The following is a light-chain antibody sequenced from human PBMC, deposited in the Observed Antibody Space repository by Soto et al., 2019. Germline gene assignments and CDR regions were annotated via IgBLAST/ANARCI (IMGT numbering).Light chain of an antibody. CDR2: EVS. CDR3: SSYAGSNNVV. V-gene: IGLV2-8*01. J-gene: IGLJ2*01. CDR1: SSGVGGYNY. Sequence: QSVLTQPPSASGAPGQSVTISCTGTSSGVGGYNYVSWYQQHPGKAPKLMIYEVSKRPSGVPDRFSGYKSGNTASLTVSGIEAEDEADYYYSSYAGSNNVVFGGGTKLTVL.